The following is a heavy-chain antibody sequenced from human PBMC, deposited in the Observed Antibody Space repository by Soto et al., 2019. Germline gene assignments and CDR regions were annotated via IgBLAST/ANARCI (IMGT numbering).Heavy chain of an antibody. D-gene: IGHD6-13*01. CDR2: IYPGDSDT. V-gene: IGHV5-51*01. CDR1: GYSFTSYW. Sequence: GESLKISCKGSGYSFTSYWIGWVRQMPGKGLEWMGIIYPGDSDTRYSPSFQGQVTISADKSISTAYLQWSSLKASDTAMYYCASLYSSSWYSPEYFQHWGQGTLVTVSS. CDR3: ASLYSSSWYSPEYFQH. J-gene: IGHJ1*01.